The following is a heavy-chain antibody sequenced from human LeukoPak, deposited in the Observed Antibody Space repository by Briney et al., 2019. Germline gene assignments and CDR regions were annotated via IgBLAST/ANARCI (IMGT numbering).Heavy chain of an antibody. CDR1: GFTFDDYA. CDR2: ISWNSGSI. Sequence: GGSLRLSCAASGFTFDDYAMHWVRQAPGKGLEWVSGISWNSGSIGYADSVKGRFTISRDNAKNSLYLQMNSLRAEDTAVYYCASSAMPRDWGMDVWGQGTTVTVSS. V-gene: IGHV3-9*01. D-gene: IGHD3-9*01. J-gene: IGHJ6*02. CDR3: ASSAMPRDWGMDV.